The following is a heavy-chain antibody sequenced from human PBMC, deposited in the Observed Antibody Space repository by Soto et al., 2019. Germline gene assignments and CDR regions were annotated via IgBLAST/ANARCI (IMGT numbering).Heavy chain of an antibody. CDR1: GFTFGRHA. J-gene: IGHJ6*03. Sequence: EVQLLESGGGLVQPGGSLRLACVVSGFTFGRHAMSWVRQAPGKGPEWVAILGGNGFTTYYADSVKGRFTISGDKSKSTLFLQMNSLRADDTGVYYCAKALRPSLNFFYYMDVWGRGTSVTVSS. CDR2: LGGNGFTT. CDR3: AKALRPSLNFFYYMDV. V-gene: IGHV3-23*01. D-gene: IGHD2-2*01.